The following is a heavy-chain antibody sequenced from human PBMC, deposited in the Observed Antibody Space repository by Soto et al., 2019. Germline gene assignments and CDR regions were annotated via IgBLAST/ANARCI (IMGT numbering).Heavy chain of an antibody. CDR1: GFTCKTHA. CDR3: GKDVGDYVPYYYGVDV. Sequence: QVQLVESGGGVVQPGTSLRLSCAASGFTCKTHAMHWVRQPPGKGLESMAVIAYDGNEKFYADSVKGRFTISRDNSKDALYLQINTLRNEDTAVYYCGKDVGDYVPYYYGVDVWGQGTTVTVSS. J-gene: IGHJ6*02. CDR2: IAYDGNEK. D-gene: IGHD1-26*01. V-gene: IGHV3-30*18.